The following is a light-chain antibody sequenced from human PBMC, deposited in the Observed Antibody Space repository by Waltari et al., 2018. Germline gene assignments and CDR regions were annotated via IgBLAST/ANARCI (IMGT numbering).Light chain of an antibody. J-gene: IGKJ1*01. CDR3: QMYVRLPVT. CDR1: QSVGRS. Sequence: SCRASQSVGRSLAWYQRKPGQAPRLLIYDTSNRATGIPERFSGSGSGTDFSLTISRLEPEDFAVYYCQMYVRLPVTFGQGTKVDIK. CDR2: DTS. V-gene: IGKV3-20*01.